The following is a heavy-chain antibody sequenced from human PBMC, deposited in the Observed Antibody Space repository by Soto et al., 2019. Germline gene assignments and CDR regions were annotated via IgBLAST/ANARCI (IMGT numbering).Heavy chain of an antibody. CDR2: IYYSGST. CDR1: GGSISSYY. V-gene: IGHV4-59*01. CDR3: ARDSGWSTGYYYGMDV. Sequence: QVQLQESGPGLVKPSETLSLTCTVSGGSISSYYWSWIRQPPGKGLEWIGHIYYSGSTNYNPSLKSRVTISVDTSKNQFSLKLSSVTAADTAVYYCARDSGWSTGYYYGMDVWGQGTTVTVSS. D-gene: IGHD2-8*02. J-gene: IGHJ6*02.